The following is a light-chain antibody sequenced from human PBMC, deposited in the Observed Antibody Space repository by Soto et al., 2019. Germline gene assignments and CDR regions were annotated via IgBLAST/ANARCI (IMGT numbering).Light chain of an antibody. Sequence: EIVMTQSPATLSVSPGDRATLSCRASQSVDNDLAWYQQKPGQPPRLLIYDASTRATGIPARFSGSQSGTEFTLTNSSLLSEDFAVYFCQQYNNWPLTFGGGTKVETK. CDR1: QSVDND. V-gene: IGKV3D-15*01. CDR2: DAS. CDR3: QQYNNWPLT. J-gene: IGKJ4*01.